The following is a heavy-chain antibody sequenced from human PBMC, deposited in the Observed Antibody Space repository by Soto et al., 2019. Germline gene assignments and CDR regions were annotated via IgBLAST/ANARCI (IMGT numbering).Heavy chain of an antibody. CDR2: MNPNSGNT. J-gene: IGHJ6*02. V-gene: IGHV1-8*01. CDR3: ARVFYGDYAYYYGMAV. D-gene: IGHD4-17*01. CDR1: GYTFTSYD. Sequence: ASVKVSCKASGYTFTSYDINWVRQATGQGLEWMGWMNPNSGNTGYAQKFQGRVTMTRNTSISTAYMELSSLRFEDTAVYYCARVFYGDYAYYYGMAVWGQGTTVTVSS.